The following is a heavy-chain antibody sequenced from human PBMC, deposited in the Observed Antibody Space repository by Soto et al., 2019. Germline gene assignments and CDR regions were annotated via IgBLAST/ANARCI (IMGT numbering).Heavy chain of an antibody. CDR3: STRAYDTNGYYRFDP. V-gene: IGHV4-34*01. Sequence: SLTCAVYGGSFSGHSWTWIRQSPGKGLEWIGDINHSGRVNYSPSLKSRVTISLDTSRNQFSLTLSAVTAADTAMYYCSTRAYDTNGYYRFDPWGKGTLVTVSS. J-gene: IGHJ5*01. CDR2: INHSGRV. CDR1: GGSFSGHS. D-gene: IGHD3-22*01.